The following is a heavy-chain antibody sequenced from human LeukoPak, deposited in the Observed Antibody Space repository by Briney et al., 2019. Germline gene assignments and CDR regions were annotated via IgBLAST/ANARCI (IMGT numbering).Heavy chain of an antibody. Sequence: GRSLRLSCAASGFAFSTYGMHWVRQAPGKGLEGVAVIWFDGSNKYYAESVKGRFTISRDNAKNSLYLQMNSLRAEDTAVYYCARDRRDGYVDAFDIWGQGTMVTVSS. CDR3: ARDRRDGYVDAFDI. V-gene: IGHV3-33*01. CDR2: IWFDGSNK. CDR1: GFAFSTYG. J-gene: IGHJ3*02. D-gene: IGHD5-24*01.